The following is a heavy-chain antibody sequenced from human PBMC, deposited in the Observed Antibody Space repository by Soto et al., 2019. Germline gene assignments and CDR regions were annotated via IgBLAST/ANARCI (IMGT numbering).Heavy chain of an antibody. CDR2: IEHNGNN. J-gene: IGHJ4*01. CDR3: ARDFRYFHY. Sequence: PSETLSLTCAVSGGTFSGYFWSWVRQPPGKGLEWIGEIEHNGNNNINPSLKSRVTLSVDTSKNQISLTLTSVTAADTAVYYCARDFRYFHYWGHGTLVTVSS. V-gene: IGHV4-34*01. CDR1: GGTFSGYF.